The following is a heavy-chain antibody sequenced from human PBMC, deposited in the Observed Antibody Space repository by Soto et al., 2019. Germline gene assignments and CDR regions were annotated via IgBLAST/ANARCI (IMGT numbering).Heavy chain of an antibody. J-gene: IGHJ4*02. D-gene: IGHD1-20*01. CDR3: ANFFLRIPGRVDY. V-gene: IGHV3-30*18. CDR2: ISYDGSNK. CDR1: GFTFSSYG. Sequence: QVQLVESGGGVVQPGRSLRLSCAASGFTFSSYGMHWVRQAPGKGLEWVAVISYDGSNKYYADSVKGRFTISRDNSKKTLYLKMNTLRAEDRVVFYCANFFLRIPGRVDYGGRGTLVTVSS.